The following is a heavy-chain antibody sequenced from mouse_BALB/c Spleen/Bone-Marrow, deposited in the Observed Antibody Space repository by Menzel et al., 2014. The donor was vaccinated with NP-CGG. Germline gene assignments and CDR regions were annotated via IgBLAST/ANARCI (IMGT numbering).Heavy chain of an antibody. CDR1: GYTFTSYW. CDR3: ARGYYGSSLVY. D-gene: IGHD1-1*01. CDR2: INPSTGYT. V-gene: IGHV1-7*01. J-gene: IGHJ3*01. Sequence: QVQLQHSGAELAKPGASVKMSCKASGYTFTSYWMHWVKQRPGQGLEWIGYINPSTGYTEYNQKFKDKATLTADKSSSTAYMQLSSLTSEDSAVYYCARGYYGSSLVYWGQGTLVTVSA.